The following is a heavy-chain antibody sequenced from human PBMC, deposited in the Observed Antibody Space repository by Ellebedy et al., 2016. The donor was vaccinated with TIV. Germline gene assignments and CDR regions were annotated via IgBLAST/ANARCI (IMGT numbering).Heavy chain of an antibody. Sequence: MPSETLSLTCIVSGAALSTGDYYWSWIRQPPGKGPEWIGYIYYSGSTDYNPSLKSRVTITADTSKNQFSLRLSSVTAADTAVYYCARGPKYVRGSYKYFYYWGPGTLVTVSS. V-gene: IGHV4-30-4*01. CDR2: IYYSGST. J-gene: IGHJ4*02. CDR1: GAALSTGDYY. CDR3: ARGPKYVRGSYKYFYY. D-gene: IGHD3-16*01.